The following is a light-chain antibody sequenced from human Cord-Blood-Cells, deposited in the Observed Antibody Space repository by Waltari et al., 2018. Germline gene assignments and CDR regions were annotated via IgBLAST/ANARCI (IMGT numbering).Light chain of an antibody. CDR2: WAS. CDR1: QSVLYSSNNKNY. CDR3: QQYYSTPPLT. V-gene: IGKV4-1*01. J-gene: IGKJ4*01. Sequence: DLVLNQSPDSLAVFLGERATVNSKHNQSVLYSSNNKNYLAWYQQKPGQPPKLLIYWASTRESGVPDRFSGSGSGTDFTLTISSLQAEDVAVYYCQQYYSTPPLTFGGGTKVEIK.